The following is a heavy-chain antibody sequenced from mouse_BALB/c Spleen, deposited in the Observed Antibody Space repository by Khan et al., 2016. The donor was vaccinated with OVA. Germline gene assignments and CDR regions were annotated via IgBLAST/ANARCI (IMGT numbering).Heavy chain of an antibody. CDR2: IWGGGGT. Sequence: QMQLEESGPGLVAPSQSLSITCTVSGFSLSRYNIHWVRQPPGKGLEWLGMIWGGGGTDYNSTLKIRLSISKDNSKSQVFLKMNSLQTDDTAIYYCASAYYRYDGYCSMDYWGQGTSVTVSS. D-gene: IGHD2-14*01. CDR3: ASAYYRYDGYCSMDY. CDR1: GFSLSRYN. J-gene: IGHJ4*01. V-gene: IGHV2-6-4*01.